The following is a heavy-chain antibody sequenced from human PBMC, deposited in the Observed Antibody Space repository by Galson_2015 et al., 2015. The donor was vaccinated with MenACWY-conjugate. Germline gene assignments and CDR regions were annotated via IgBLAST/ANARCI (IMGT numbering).Heavy chain of an antibody. CDR2: IDPSDSYT. J-gene: IGHJ4*02. V-gene: IGHV5-10-1*01. Sequence: QSGAEVKKPGESLRISRKGSGYSFTSYWISWVRQMPGKGLEWMGRIDPSDSYTNYSPSFQGHVTISADKSISTAYLQWSSLKASDTAMYYCARYNYYDSSGPAHDYWGQGTLVTVSS. CDR1: GYSFTSYW. D-gene: IGHD3-22*01. CDR3: ARYNYYDSSGPAHDY.